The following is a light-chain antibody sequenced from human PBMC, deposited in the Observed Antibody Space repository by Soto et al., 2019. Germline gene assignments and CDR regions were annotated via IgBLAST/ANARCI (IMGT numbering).Light chain of an antibody. J-gene: IGLJ3*02. CDR3: QVWDSSSDHWV. CDR1: DIGSKS. Sequence: SYELTQPPSVSVAPGQTATITCVGNDIGSKSVHWYQQKPGQAPVLVVYDDSDRPSGIPERFSGSSPGTTATLTISRVEVGDEADYYCQVWDSSSDHWVFCGGTNSPS. CDR2: DDS. V-gene: IGLV3-21*02.